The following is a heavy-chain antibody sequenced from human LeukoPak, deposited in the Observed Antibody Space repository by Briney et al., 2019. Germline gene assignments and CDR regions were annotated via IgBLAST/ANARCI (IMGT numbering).Heavy chain of an antibody. CDR2: MNPNSGNT. V-gene: IGHV1-8*01. D-gene: IGHD2-15*01. CDR1: GYTFTSYD. Sequence: GASVKVSCKASGYTFTSYDINWVRRATGQGLEWMGWMNPNSGNTGYAQKFQGRVTMTRNTSISTAYMELSSLRSEDTAVYYCARDVWGIVVVVAATDTHNWFDPWGREPWSPSPQ. CDR3: ARDVWGIVVVVAATDTHNWFDP. J-gene: IGHJ5*02.